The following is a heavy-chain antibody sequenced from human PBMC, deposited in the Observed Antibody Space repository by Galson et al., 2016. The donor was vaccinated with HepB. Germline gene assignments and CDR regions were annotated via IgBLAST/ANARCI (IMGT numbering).Heavy chain of an antibody. Sequence: SLRLSCAASGFTLSSYGMHWVRQAPGKGLEWVAVIWYDGGNEYYAESGKGRFTISRDTSKNTLYLQMTSLRVEDTAVYYCARGCGGDCYSVSGYWGQGTLVTASP. CDR2: IWYDGGNE. J-gene: IGHJ4*02. V-gene: IGHV3-33*01. D-gene: IGHD2-21*02. CDR1: GFTLSSYG. CDR3: ARGCGGDCYSVSGY.